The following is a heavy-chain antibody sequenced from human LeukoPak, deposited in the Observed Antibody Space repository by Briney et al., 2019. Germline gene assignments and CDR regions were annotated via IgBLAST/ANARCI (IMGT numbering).Heavy chain of an antibody. D-gene: IGHD6-13*01. CDR2: IYDSGNT. V-gene: IGHV4-39*01. Sequence: SETLSLTCSVPRASISSSSYYWGWIRQPPGKGLEWLGSIYDSGNTYNNPSLKSRVTISVDTSKNQLSLKLTSVTAADTAVYYCAMHTVIASSWSLDYWGQGTLVTVSS. CDR3: AMHTVIASSWSLDY. J-gene: IGHJ4*02. CDR1: RASISSSSYY.